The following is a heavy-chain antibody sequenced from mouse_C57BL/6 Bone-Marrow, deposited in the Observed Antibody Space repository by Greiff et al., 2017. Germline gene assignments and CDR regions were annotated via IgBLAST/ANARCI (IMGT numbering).Heavy chain of an antibody. CDR1: GYTFTDYA. J-gene: IGHJ2*01. CDR3: ARTTVVEGY. V-gene: IGHV1-67*01. D-gene: IGHD1-1*01. CDR2: ISTYYGDA. Sequence: QVKLMESGPEMVRPGVSVKISCKGSGYTFTDYAMHWVKQSHAKSLEWIGVISTYYGDASYNQKFKDKATKTVDKSSSTAYMELARLTSEDSAVYYCARTTVVEGYWGQGTTLTVSS.